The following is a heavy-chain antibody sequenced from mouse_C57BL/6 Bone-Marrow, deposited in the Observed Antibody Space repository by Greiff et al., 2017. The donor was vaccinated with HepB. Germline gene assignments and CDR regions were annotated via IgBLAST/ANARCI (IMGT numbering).Heavy chain of an antibody. Sequence: DVHLVESGGGLVQPGESLKLSCESNEYEFPSHDMSWVRQTPEKRLELVAAINSDGGSTYYPDTMERRFIISRDNTKKTLYLQMSSLRSEDTALYYCARHRHYYYSSYSAMDYWDQGTSVTVSS. V-gene: IGHV5-2*01. CDR2: INSDGGST. J-gene: IGHJ4*01. CDR1: EYEFPSHD. CDR3: ARHRHYYYSSYSAMDY. D-gene: IGHD1-1*01.